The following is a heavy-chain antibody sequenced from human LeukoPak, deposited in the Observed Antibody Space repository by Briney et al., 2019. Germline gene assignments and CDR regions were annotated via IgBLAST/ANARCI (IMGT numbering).Heavy chain of an antibody. V-gene: IGHV1-3*01. CDR1: GYTFTSYS. CDR3: ARAFSYSTSFDY. Sequence: ASVKVSCKTSGYTFTSYSMHWVRQAPGQRLEWMGWITSGTGNSKYSQQFQGRVTLTRDTSATTVYLELSSLRPEDTAVYYCARAFSYSTSFDYWGQGTLVTVSS. D-gene: IGHD6-13*01. J-gene: IGHJ4*02. CDR2: ITSGTGNS.